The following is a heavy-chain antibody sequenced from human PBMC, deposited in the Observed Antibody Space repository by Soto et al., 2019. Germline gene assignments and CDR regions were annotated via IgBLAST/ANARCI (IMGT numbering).Heavy chain of an antibody. CDR1: GGTFSTYS. Sequence: QVQLVQSGAEVKKPGSPVKVSYKDSGGTFSTYSMFWVRQAPGQGLEWMGRIIPMLGIRNYAQRFQDRVTITADKSTATAHMELSSLRSEDTALYYCTIGSWSGEVFDIWGQGTMVTVSS. D-gene: IGHD2-21*01. J-gene: IGHJ3*02. CDR3: TIGSWSGEVFDI. CDR2: IIPMLGIR. V-gene: IGHV1-69*02.